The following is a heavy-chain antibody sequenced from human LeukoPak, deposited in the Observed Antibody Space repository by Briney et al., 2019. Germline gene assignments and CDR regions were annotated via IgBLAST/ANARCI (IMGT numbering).Heavy chain of an antibody. V-gene: IGHV3-48*04. J-gene: IGHJ4*02. D-gene: IGHD6-13*01. CDR2: ISSSSSTI. CDR3: ASLSSSSWYYKSY. Sequence: PGGSLRLSCAASGFTFSSYSMNWVRQAPGKGLEWVSYISSSSSTIYYADSVKGRFTISRDNAKNSLYLQMNSLRAEDTAVYYCASLSSSSWYYKSYWGQGTLVTVSS. CDR1: GFTFSSYS.